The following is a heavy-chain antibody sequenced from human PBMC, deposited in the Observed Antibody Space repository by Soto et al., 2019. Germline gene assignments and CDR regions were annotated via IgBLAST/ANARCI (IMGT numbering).Heavy chain of an antibody. CDR2: IYYSGST. V-gene: IGHV4-39*01. CDR1: GGSISSSSYY. J-gene: IGHJ4*02. D-gene: IGHD3-3*01. Sequence: SETLSLTCTVSGGSISSSSYYWGWIRQPPGKGLEWIGSIYYSGSTYYNPSLKSRVTISVDTSKNQFSLKLSSVTAADTAVYYCATRGLRFLEGLPPPFDYWAQGTLVTVPS. CDR3: ATRGLRFLEGLPPPFDY.